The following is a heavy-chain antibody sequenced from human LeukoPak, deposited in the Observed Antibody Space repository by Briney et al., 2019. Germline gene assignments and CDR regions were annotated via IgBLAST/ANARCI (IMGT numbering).Heavy chain of an antibody. CDR2: ISYDGSTT. J-gene: IGHJ4*02. CDR1: GFTFSSYA. CDR3: AKVHLTYKYDSSGYGFQDY. V-gene: IGHV3-30*18. D-gene: IGHD3-22*01. Sequence: RGSLRLSCAASGFTFSSYAIHWVRQAPGKGLDWVAVISYDGSTTYYADSVKGRFTISRDSSNNMVYLQMNSLRAEDTAVYYCAKVHLTYKYDSSGYGFQDYWGQGTLVTVSS.